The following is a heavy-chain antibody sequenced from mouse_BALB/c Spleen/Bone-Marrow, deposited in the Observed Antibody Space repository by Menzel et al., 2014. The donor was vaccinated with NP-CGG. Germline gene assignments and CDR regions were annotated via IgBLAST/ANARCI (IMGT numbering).Heavy chain of an antibody. CDR3: ARDGNYEGLFVY. CDR1: GYTFTSYW. CDR2: INPSNGRT. J-gene: IGHJ3*01. Sequence: VQLQQSGAELVKPGASVKLSCKASGYTFTSYWMHWVKQRPGQGLEWIGEINPSNGRTNYNEKFKSKATLTVDKSSSTAYMQLSSLTSEDSAVHYCARDGNYEGLFVYWGQGTLVTVPA. V-gene: IGHV1S81*02. D-gene: IGHD2-1*01.